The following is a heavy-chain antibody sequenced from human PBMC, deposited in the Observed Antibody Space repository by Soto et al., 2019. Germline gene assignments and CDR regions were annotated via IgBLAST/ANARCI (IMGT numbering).Heavy chain of an antibody. J-gene: IGHJ6*04. CDR1: GGCLSGWR. CDR3: ARSRNLDV. CDR2: ASHTGGT. D-gene: IGHD1-1*01. V-gene: IGHV4-34*01. Sequence: SETLSLTCAVNGGCLSGWRWNWIRQPPGKGLEWIGEASHTGGTNYNPSLESRVTISVDRSRNQLSLKLTSVSDADTAVYYCARSRNLDVWGKGTTVTVSS.